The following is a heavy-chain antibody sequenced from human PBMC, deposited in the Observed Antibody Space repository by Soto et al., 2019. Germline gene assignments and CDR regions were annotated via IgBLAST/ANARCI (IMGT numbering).Heavy chain of an antibody. CDR2: ISAYNGDT. J-gene: IGHJ4*02. D-gene: IGHD2-8*01. CDR1: GYTFSSYG. CDR3: ARSGAYCTSITCLFDSF. Sequence: QAQLVQSGAEVKKPGASVKVSCRASGYTFSSYGYAWVRQAPGQGLEWRGWISAYNGDTNYAQKCQGSVTLTTDTSTTTAYMGLRNLGSDDTAVYYCARSGAYCTSITCLFDSFWGLGTLVTVSS. V-gene: IGHV1-18*01.